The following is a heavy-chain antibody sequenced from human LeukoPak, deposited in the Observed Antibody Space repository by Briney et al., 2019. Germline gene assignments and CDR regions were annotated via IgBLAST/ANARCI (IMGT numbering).Heavy chain of an antibody. CDR3: ARNKDSSRWFDAFDI. CDR2: ISTGGSTI. Sequence: PGGSLRLSCAASGFTFSDYYMSWVRQAPGKGLEWVSYISTGGSTIYYADSVKGRFTISRDNANNSLYLRLNSLRAEDTAVYFCARNKDSSRWFDAFDIWGQGTVVTVSS. J-gene: IGHJ3*02. D-gene: IGHD6-13*01. V-gene: IGHV3-11*01. CDR1: GFTFSDYY.